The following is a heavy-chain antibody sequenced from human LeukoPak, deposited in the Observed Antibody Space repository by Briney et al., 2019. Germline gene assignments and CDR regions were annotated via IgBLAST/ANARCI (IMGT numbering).Heavy chain of an antibody. V-gene: IGHV3-23*01. CDR2: ISGNGVTT. J-gene: IGHJ4*02. D-gene: IGHD3-9*01. Sequence: GGSLRLSCAASGFIFSNYAMSWVRQAPGKGLEWVSAISGNGVTTWYACSVKGHFSISVDNSKNTLYLQMNSLGAEDTAVYYCAKWGEYDGLTGYYDPDCWGQGTLVTVSS. CDR3: AKWGEYDGLTGYYDPDC. CDR1: GFIFSNYA.